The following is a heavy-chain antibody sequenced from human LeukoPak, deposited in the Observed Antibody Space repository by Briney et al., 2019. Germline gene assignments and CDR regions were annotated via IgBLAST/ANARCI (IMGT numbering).Heavy chain of an antibody. CDR3: AKARSGYLVAFDY. V-gene: IGHV3-23*01. D-gene: IGHD3-22*01. J-gene: IGHJ4*02. CDR1: GFTFSRYG. CDR2: ISGSGGTA. Sequence: PGGTLRLSCAASGFTFSRYGMSWVRQAPGKGLEWVSAISGSGGTAYYADSVKGRFTISRDNSKNTLYLQMNSLRAEDTAVYYCAKARSGYLVAFDYWGQGTLVTVSS.